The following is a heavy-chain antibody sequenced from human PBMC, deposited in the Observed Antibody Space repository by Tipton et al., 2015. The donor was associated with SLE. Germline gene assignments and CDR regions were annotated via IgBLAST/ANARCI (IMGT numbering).Heavy chain of an antibody. CDR3: ARVNFRWDYSSSYYFDY. CDR2: IYYSGST. J-gene: IGHJ4*02. CDR1: GGSISSYY. Sequence: TLSITCTVSGGSISSYYWSWIRQPPGKGLEWIGYIYYSGSTKYNPSLKSRGTISVDTSKNQFSLKLSSVTAADTAVYYCARVNFRWDYSSSYYFDYWGQGTLVTVSS. V-gene: IGHV4-59*01. D-gene: IGHD6-6*01.